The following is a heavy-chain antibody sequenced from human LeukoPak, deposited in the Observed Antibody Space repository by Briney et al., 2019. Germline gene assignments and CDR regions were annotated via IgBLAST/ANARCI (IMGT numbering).Heavy chain of an antibody. CDR3: AVDIVVVPAARGYFDL. D-gene: IGHD2-2*03. CDR1: GFTFSSYS. V-gene: IGHV3-48*01. Sequence: GGSLRLSCAASGFTFSSYSMNWVRQAPGKGLEWVSYISSSSSTIYYADSVKGRFTISRDNAKNSLYLQMNSLRAEDTAVYYCAVDIVVVPAARGYFDLWGRGTLVTVSS. CDR2: ISSSSSTI. J-gene: IGHJ2*01.